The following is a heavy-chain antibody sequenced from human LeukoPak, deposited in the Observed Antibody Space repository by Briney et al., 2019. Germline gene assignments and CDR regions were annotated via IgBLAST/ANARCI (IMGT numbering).Heavy chain of an antibody. CDR2: NFPFYRTA. J-gene: IGHJ6*03. Sequence: SGKLSCKASGGTFTSYAISWVRQAHGQGHEWMGGNFPFYRTANYAQKFQGRVTITTVEATSTAYMELSSRRSEGTAVDYWARSWVFSYYGYMHVLLKGGTVAVCS. D-gene: IGHD3-9*01. V-gene: IGHV1-69*05. CDR3: ARSWVFSYYGYMHV. CDR1: GGTFTSYA.